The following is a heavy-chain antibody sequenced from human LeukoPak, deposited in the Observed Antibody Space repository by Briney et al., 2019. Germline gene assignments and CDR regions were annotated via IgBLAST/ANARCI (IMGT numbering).Heavy chain of an antibody. D-gene: IGHD3-16*02. J-gene: IGHJ4*02. CDR2: IYSGGST. V-gene: IGHV3-66*01. CDR3: ARGRPEGSYYFDY. CDR1: GFTVSSNY. Sequence: GGSLRLSCAASGFTVSSNYMSWVRQAPGKGLEWVSVIYSGGSTYYTDSVKDRFTISRDNSKNTLYLQMNSLRAEDTAVYYCARGRPEGSYYFDYWGQGTLVTVSS.